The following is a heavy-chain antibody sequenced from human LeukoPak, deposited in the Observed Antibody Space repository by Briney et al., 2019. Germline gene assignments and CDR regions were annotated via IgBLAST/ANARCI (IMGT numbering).Heavy chain of an antibody. V-gene: IGHV5-51*01. J-gene: IGHJ4*02. CDR1: GYTFTSFF. D-gene: IGHD6-13*01. Sequence: GESLKTSCKASGYTFTSFFIGWVRQMPGQGLEWMAIIYTGDSDTRYSPSFQGQVTISVDKSISTAYLQWRSLKASDTAIYYCARPITGAGTDLGYWGQGTLVTVSS. CDR3: ARPITGAGTDLGY. CDR2: IYTGDSDT.